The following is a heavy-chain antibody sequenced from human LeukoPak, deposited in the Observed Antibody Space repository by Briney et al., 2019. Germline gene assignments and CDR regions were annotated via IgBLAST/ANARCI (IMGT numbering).Heavy chain of an antibody. CDR1: GFTFSSYE. V-gene: IGHV3-48*03. Sequence: GGSLRLSCAASGFTFSSYEMNWVRQAPGKGLEWVSYISSSGSPTIYYADSVKGRFTISRDNAKNSLYLQMNSLRDEDTAVYYCARTRGYFDFWGQGTLVTVSS. CDR2: ISSSGSPTI. J-gene: IGHJ4*02. CDR3: ARTRGYFDF.